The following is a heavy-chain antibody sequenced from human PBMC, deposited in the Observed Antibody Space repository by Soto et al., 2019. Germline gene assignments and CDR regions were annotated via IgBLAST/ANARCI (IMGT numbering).Heavy chain of an antibody. J-gene: IGHJ4*02. V-gene: IGHV1-2*04. CDR3: ARVGDYYDSSGYYDY. CDR2: INPNSGGT. Sequence: ASVMVSCKASGYTFTGYYMHWVRQAPGQGLEWMGWINPNSGGTNYAQKFQGWVTMTRDTSISTAYMELSRLRSDDTAVYYCARVGDYYDSSGYYDYWGQGTLVTVSS. D-gene: IGHD3-22*01. CDR1: GYTFTGYY.